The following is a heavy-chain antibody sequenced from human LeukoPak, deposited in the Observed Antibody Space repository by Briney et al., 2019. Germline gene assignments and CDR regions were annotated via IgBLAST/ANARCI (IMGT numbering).Heavy chain of an antibody. CDR3: ARDGGSLPVGYFQH. J-gene: IGHJ1*01. V-gene: IGHV3-21*01. Sequence: GGSLRLSCAASGFTFSSYSMNWVRQAPGKGLEWVSSISSSSSYIYYADSVKGRFTISRDNAKNSLYLQMNSLRAEDTAVYYCARDGGSLPVGYFQHWGQGTLVTVSS. CDR2: ISSSSSYI. D-gene: IGHD1-26*01. CDR1: GFTFSSYS.